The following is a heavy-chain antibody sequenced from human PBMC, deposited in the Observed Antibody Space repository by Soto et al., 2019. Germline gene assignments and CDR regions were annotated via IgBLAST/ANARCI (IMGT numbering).Heavy chain of an antibody. CDR3: ARHARGVRFDYFDY. V-gene: IGHV4-59*08. J-gene: IGHJ4*02. CDR2: IYYSGST. D-gene: IGHD3-10*01. CDR1: GGSISSYY. Sequence: PSETLSLTCTVSGGSISSYYWSWIRQPPGKGLEWIGYIYYSGSTDYNPSLKSRVTISVGTSKNQFSLKLSSVTASDTAVYYCARHARGVRFDYFDYWGQGTLVTVSS.